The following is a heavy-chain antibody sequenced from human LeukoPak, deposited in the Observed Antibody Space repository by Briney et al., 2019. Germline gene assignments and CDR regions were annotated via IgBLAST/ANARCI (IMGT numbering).Heavy chain of an antibody. V-gene: IGHV4-31*03. J-gene: IGHJ6*03. CDR1: GGSINSGGYY. Sequence: PSETLSLTCTVSGGSINSGGYYWSWLRQHPGKGLEWIGYIYYSGSTYYNPPLKSRVTISVGTSKNQFSLKLSSVTAADTAVYYCAGGGYYHGSGRLSYYYYYMHVWGKGTTVTVSS. CDR3: AGGGYYHGSGRLSYYYYYMHV. CDR2: IYYSGST. D-gene: IGHD3-10*01.